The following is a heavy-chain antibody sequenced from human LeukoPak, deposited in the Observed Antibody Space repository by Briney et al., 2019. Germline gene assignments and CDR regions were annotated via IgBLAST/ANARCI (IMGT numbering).Heavy chain of an antibody. CDR1: GFTFSTFG. Sequence: GGSLRLSCAVSGFTFSTFGMHWVRQAPGKGLEWVANIWYDGINKYYADSMKGRFTISRDNSKNTLYLQMNSLTAEDTAVYYCAKGVHSSGWWGTPPRDYLDYWGQGTLVTVSS. CDR2: IWYDGINK. CDR3: AKGVHSSGWWGTPPRDYLDY. J-gene: IGHJ4*02. D-gene: IGHD6-19*01. V-gene: IGHV3-33*06.